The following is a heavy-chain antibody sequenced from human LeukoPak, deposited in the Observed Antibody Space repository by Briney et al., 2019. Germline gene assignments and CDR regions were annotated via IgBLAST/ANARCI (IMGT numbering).Heavy chain of an antibody. CDR3: ARAYPIVVVPAASSPDAFDI. CDR2: INHSGST. Sequence: SETLSLTCAVYGGSFSGYYWSWIRQPPGKGLEWIGEINHSGSTNYNPSLKSRVTISVDTSKNQFSLKLSSVTAADTAVYYCARAYPIVVVPAASSPDAFDIWGQGTMVTVSS. J-gene: IGHJ3*02. V-gene: IGHV4-34*01. D-gene: IGHD2-2*01. CDR1: GGSFSGYY.